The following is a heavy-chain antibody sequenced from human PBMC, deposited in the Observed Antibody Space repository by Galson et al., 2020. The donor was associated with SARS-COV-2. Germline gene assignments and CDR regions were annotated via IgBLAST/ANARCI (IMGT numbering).Heavy chain of an antibody. CDR1: GFTIRINY. V-gene: IGHV3-66*01. J-gene: IGHJ6*02. CDR2: IYSDRTT. CDR3: ARDLYGSGKNYNVEYGMDV. Sequence: GESLKISCAASGFTIRINYMNWVRQAPGKGLEWVPIIYSDRTTDYADSVQGRFTISRDNSRNTLYLQMSSLRAEDTAAYYCARDLYGSGKNYNVEYGMDVWGQGTTVTVSS. D-gene: IGHD3-10*01.